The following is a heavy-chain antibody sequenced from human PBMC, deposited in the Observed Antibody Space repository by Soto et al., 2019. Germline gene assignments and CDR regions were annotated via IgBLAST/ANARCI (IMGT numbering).Heavy chain of an antibody. V-gene: IGHV3-74*01. J-gene: IGHJ3*01. Sequence: EVQLVESEGGLVQPGGSLRLSCAASGFTFSYYWMHWVRQAPGQVLVWVSRIHSDGSSTTYANSVKGRFTISRDNAKNTLYLHMNSLRAEDTAVYYCARGDRGAFDLWGQGTMVTVSS. CDR1: GFTFSYYW. CDR2: IHSDGSST. D-gene: IGHD3-16*01. CDR3: ARGDRGAFDL.